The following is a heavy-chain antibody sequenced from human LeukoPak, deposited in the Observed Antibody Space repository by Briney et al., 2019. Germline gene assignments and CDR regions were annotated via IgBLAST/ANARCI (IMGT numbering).Heavy chain of an antibody. Sequence: PGGSLRLSCAASGFTFSSYWMHWVRQAPGKGLVWVSRVNTDGSSTSYADSVKGRFTISRDNAKNTLYLQMNSLRAEDTAVYYCASSYRGKYRAFDTWGQGTMVTVSS. CDR2: VNTDGSST. CDR3: ASSYRGKYRAFDT. CDR1: GFTFSSYW. V-gene: IGHV3-74*01. J-gene: IGHJ3*02. D-gene: IGHD1-26*01.